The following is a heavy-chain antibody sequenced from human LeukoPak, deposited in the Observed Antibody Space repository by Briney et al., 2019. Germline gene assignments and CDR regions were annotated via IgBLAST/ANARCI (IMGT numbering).Heavy chain of an antibody. Sequence: ASVKVSCKASGYTFTSYYMHWVRQGPGQGLEWMGIISPSGGSTSYAQKFQGRVTMTRDTSTSTVYMELSSLRSEDTAVYYCAREVDYLQSYYYYGMDVWGQGTTVTVSS. J-gene: IGHJ6*02. V-gene: IGHV1-46*01. CDR2: ISPSGGST. CDR1: GYTFTSYY. CDR3: AREVDYLQSYYYYGMDV. D-gene: IGHD3/OR15-3a*01.